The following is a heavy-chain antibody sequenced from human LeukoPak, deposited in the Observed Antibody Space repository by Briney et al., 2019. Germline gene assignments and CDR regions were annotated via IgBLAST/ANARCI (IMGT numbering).Heavy chain of an antibody. D-gene: IGHD6-13*01. CDR3: ARDKRTVAAAGLVDP. CDR1: GYTFTGYY. J-gene: IGHJ5*02. CDR2: INPNSGGT. Sequence: ASVKVSCKASGYTFTGYYMHWVRQAPGQGLEWMGWINPNSGGTNYAQKFQGRVTMTRDTSISTAYMELSRLRSDDTAVYYCARDKRTVAAAGLVDPWGQGTLVTVSS. V-gene: IGHV1-2*02.